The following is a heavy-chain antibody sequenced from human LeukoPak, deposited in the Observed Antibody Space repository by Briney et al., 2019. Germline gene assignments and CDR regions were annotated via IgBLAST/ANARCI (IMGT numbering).Heavy chain of an antibody. CDR2: IYSGGST. J-gene: IGHJ4*02. Sequence: PGGSLRLSCAASGFXVSSNYISWVRQAPGKGLEWVSVIYSGGSTYYADSVKGRFTISRDTSKNTVYLQMNSLRAEDTAVYYCAKDREGTTFDNWGQGTLVTVSS. V-gene: IGHV3-66*01. CDR1: GFXVSSNY. CDR3: AKDREGTTFDN. D-gene: IGHD1-7*01.